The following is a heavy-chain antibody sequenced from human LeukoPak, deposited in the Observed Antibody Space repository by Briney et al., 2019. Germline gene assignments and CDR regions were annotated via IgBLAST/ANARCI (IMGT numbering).Heavy chain of an antibody. V-gene: IGHV1-8*03. CDR2: MNPNSGNT. CDR1: GYTFTSYD. J-gene: IGHJ3*02. CDR3: ARGHYGDYVPAFDI. D-gene: IGHD4-17*01. Sequence: ASVKVSCKASGYTFTSYDINWVRQATGQGLEWMGWMNPNSGNTGYAQKFQGRVTITRNTSISTAYMELSSLRSEDTAVYYCARGHYGDYVPAFDIWGQGTMVTVPS.